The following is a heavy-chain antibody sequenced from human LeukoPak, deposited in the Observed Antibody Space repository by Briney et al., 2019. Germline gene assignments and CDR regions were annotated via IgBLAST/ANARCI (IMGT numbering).Heavy chain of an antibody. V-gene: IGHV4-59*12. CDR1: GGSISSYY. CDR3: ARWASTAVASDYYYYGMDV. J-gene: IGHJ6*02. D-gene: IGHD6-19*01. Sequence: SETLSLTCTVSGGSISSYYWSWIRQPPGKGLEWIGYIYYSGSTNYNPSLKSRVTMSVDTSKNQFSLKLSSVTAADTAVYYCARWASTAVASDYYYYGMDVWGQGTTVTVSS. CDR2: IYYSGST.